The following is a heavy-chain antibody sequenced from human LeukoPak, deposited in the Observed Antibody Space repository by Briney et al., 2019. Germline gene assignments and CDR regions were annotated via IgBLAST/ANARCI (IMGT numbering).Heavy chain of an antibody. CDR2: ISTSGGST. CDR1: GFTFSSYA. Sequence: QPGGSLRLSCAASGFTFSSYAMSWVRQGPGKGLEWVSAISTSGGSTYYAGSVKGRFTISRDKSTNTLYLQMTSLRAEDTAVYYCAKEGSSGWYSFFDYWGPGTLVTVSS. CDR3: AKEGSSGWYSFFDY. V-gene: IGHV3-23*01. J-gene: IGHJ4*02. D-gene: IGHD6-19*01.